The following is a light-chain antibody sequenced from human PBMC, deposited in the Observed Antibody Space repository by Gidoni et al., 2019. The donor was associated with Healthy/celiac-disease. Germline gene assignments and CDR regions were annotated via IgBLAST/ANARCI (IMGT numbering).Light chain of an antibody. CDR2: AAS. V-gene: IGKV1-39*01. CDR1: QSISSY. J-gene: IGKJ2*03. Sequence: DIQMTQSPSSLSASVGDRVTITCRASQSISSYLNWYQQKPVKAPKLLIYAASSLQSEVPSRFSGIGSGTDFTLTISSLQPEDFATYYCQQSYSTPRSFGQGTKLEIK. CDR3: QQSYSTPRS.